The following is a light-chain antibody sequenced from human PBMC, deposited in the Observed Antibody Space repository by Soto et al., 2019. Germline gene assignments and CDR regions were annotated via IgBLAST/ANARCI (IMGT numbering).Light chain of an antibody. CDR3: QQRSNWPLT. CDR1: QSVSSY. J-gene: IGKJ4*01. CDR2: AAS. V-gene: IGKV3-11*01. Sequence: EIVMTQSPGTLSLSPGERATLSCRASQSVSSYLTWYQQKPGQAPRLLIYAASTRATGIPARFSGSGSGTDFTLTISSLEPEEFAVYYCQQRSNWPLTFGGGTKVDIK.